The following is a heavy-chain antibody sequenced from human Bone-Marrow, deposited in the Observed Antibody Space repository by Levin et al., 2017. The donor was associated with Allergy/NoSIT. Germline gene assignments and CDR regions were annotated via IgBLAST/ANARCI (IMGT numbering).Heavy chain of an antibody. CDR2: IYYSGST. D-gene: IGHD1-26*01. Sequence: SETLSLTCTVSGGSISSGGFYWSWIRQLPEKGLEWIGYIYYSGSTYYNPSLKSRVTISVDTSKNQFSLKLTSVTAADTAVYYCAGDYGGYYEGRYFDYWGQGTLVTVSS. V-gene: IGHV4-31*03. CDR3: AGDYGGYYEGRYFDY. CDR1: GGSISSGGFY. J-gene: IGHJ4*02.